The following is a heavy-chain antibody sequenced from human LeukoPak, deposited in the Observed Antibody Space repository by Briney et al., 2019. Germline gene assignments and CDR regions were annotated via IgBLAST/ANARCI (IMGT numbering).Heavy chain of an antibody. CDR1: GFTFGDYA. CDR3: TRGGQRLGKGYFFDY. V-gene: IGHV3-49*04. CDR2: IRSKAYGGTG. J-gene: IGHJ4*02. D-gene: IGHD6-25*01. Sequence: GGSLRLSCTPSGFTFGDYALSWVRQAPGKGLEWVGLIRSKAYGGTGEYAASVKGRFTISRDDSESVAYLQMNSPKTDDTAVYYCTRGGQRLGKGYFFDYWGQGTLVTVSS.